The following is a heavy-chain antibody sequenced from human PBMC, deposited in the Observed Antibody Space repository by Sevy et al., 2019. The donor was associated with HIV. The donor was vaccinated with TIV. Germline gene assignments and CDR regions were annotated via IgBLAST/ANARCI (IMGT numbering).Heavy chain of an antibody. J-gene: IGHJ4*02. CDR1: GFTFSSYS. V-gene: IGHV3-21*01. Sequence: GGSLRLSCAASGFTFSSYSMNWVRQAPGKGLEWVSSISSSSSYIYYADSVKGRFTISRDNAKNSRYLQMNSLRAEDTAVYYCARAPNYGGNSDFDYWGQGTLVTVSS. D-gene: IGHD4-17*01. CDR3: ARAPNYGGNSDFDY. CDR2: ISSSSSYI.